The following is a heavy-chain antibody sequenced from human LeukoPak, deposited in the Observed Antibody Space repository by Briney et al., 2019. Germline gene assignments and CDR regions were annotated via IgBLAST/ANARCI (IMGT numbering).Heavy chain of an antibody. J-gene: IGHJ6*02. Sequence: SETLSLTCTVSGASINSYYWSWIRQPPGKGLEWIGYIYNSETTNYNPSLESRVTISGDTSKNQFSLMLTSVTAADTAVYYCARVVYSHYWPEGMDVWGQGTTVTVSS. V-gene: IGHV4-59*01. CDR2: IYNSETT. CDR3: ARVVYSHYWPEGMDV. CDR1: GASINSYY. D-gene: IGHD4-11*01.